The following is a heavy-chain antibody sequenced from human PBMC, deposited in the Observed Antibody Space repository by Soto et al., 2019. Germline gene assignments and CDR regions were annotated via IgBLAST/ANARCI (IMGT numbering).Heavy chain of an antibody. D-gene: IGHD5-18*01. Sequence: EQSGAEVKKPGSSVKVSCKASGGIFKTDAVAWVRQAPGQGLEWVGGLTPLYGTANYAQKFQGRVTITADESTGAAYMEVSSLRAEDTAVYSCVRDLTLGYRSGGDGFDVWGQGTMVTVSS. CDR1: GGIFKTDA. CDR3: VRDLTLGYRSGGDGFDV. J-gene: IGHJ3*01. CDR2: LTPLYGTA. V-gene: IGHV1-69*01.